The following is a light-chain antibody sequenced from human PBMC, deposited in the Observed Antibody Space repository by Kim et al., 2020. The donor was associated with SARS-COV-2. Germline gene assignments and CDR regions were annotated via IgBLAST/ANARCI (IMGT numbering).Light chain of an antibody. CDR2: AAS. V-gene: IGKV1-6*01. CDR3: LQDYNYPLT. J-gene: IGKJ2*01. Sequence: SASVGDRVTIACRASQGIRNGLGWYQQKPEKAPKLLIYAASSLQSGVPSRFSGSGSGTDFTLTISSLQPEDFATYYCLQDYNYPLTFGQGTKLEI. CDR1: QGIRNG.